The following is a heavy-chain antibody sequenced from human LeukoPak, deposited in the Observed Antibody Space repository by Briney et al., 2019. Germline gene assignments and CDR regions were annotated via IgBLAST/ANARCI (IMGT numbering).Heavy chain of an antibody. CDR2: INPSGGST. V-gene: IGHV1-46*01. Sequence: ASVKVSCKASGYTFTSYYMHWVRQAPGQGLEWMGIINPSGGSTSYAQKFQGRVTMTRDTSTSTVYMELSSLRSEDTAVYYCARDQAAAGTEDDAFDIWGQGTMVTISS. J-gene: IGHJ3*02. D-gene: IGHD6-13*01. CDR3: ARDQAAAGTEDDAFDI. CDR1: GYTFTSYY.